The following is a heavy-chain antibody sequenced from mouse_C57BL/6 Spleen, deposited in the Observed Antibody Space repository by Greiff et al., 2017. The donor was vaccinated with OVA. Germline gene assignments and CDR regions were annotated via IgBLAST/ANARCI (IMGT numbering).Heavy chain of an antibody. V-gene: IGHV10-1*01. J-gene: IGHJ1*03. CDR1: GFSFNTYA. Sequence: EVKLVESGGGLVQPKGSLKLSCAASGFSFNTYAMNWVRQAPGTGLEWVARIRSNSNNYATYYADSVKDRFTISRDDSESMLYLQINNLKTVNTAMYYCERRGSSYWYFDVWGTGTTVTVSS. CDR2: IRSNSNNYAT. D-gene: IGHD1-1*01. CDR3: ERRGSSYWYFDV.